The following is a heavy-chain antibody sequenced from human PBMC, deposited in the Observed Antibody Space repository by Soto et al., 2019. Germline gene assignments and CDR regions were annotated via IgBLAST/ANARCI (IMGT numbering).Heavy chain of an antibody. CDR1: GDSISGGASF. Sequence: PSETLSLTCTVSGDSISGGASFWRWIRQPPGKGLEWIANVYYSGSSYYNPSLKSRLTISVDTTKNQFSLQLKSMTAADTAVYYCSKLSCTSSTCYFPGWFDPWGQRTLVTVSS. J-gene: IGHJ5*02. V-gene: IGHV4-31*03. CDR3: SKLSCTSSTCYFPGWFDP. D-gene: IGHD2-2*01. CDR2: VYYSGSS.